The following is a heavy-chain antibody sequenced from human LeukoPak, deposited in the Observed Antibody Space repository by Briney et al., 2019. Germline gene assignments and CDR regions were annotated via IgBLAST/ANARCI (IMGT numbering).Heavy chain of an antibody. CDR3: AREAATGPVAGAFDI. CDR1: GGSISGGSYY. CDR2: IYTSGST. J-gene: IGHJ3*02. Sequence: SQTLSLTCTVSGGSISGGSYYWSWIRQPAGKGLEWIGRIYTSGSTNYNPSLKSRVTISVDTSKNQFSLKLSSVTAADTAVYYCAREAATGPVAGAFDIWGQGTMVTVSS. V-gene: IGHV4-61*02. D-gene: IGHD6-19*01.